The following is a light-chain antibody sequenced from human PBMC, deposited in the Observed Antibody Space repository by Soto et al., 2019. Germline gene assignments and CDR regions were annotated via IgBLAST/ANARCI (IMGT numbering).Light chain of an antibody. J-gene: IGLJ3*02. Sequence: QSVLTQPPSASGTPGQRVTISCSGSSSNIGSNYVYWYQQLPGTAPKLLIYRNNQRPSGVPDRFPGSKSGTSASLAISGLRSEDEADYYCAAWDDSLSAPWVFGGGTKLTVL. CDR2: RNN. CDR3: AAWDDSLSAPWV. CDR1: SSNIGSNY. V-gene: IGLV1-47*01.